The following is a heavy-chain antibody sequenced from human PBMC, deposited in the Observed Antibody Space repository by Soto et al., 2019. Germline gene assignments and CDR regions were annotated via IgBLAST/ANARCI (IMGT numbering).Heavy chain of an antibody. J-gene: IGHJ4*02. CDR3: VRGDSSGWDFAY. CDR1: GFTFSSHS. Sequence: GGSLRLSCAASGFTFSSHSMNWVRQAPGKGLEWVSYISSRSDSIYYVDSVKGRFTISRDNAKNSLYLQMNSLTDEDTAVYYCVRGDSSGWDFAYWGQGTLVTVSS. D-gene: IGHD6-19*01. CDR2: ISSRSDSI. V-gene: IGHV3-48*02.